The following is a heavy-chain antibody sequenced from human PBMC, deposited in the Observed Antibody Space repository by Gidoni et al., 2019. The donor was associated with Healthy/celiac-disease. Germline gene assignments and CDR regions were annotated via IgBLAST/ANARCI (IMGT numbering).Heavy chain of an antibody. CDR1: GFTFSSYR. CDR3: ARVLFLEWLLYTYYYYGMDV. V-gene: IGHV3-21*01. CDR2: SSSSSSYI. J-gene: IGHJ6*02. Sequence: EVQLVESGGGLVKPGGSRRLSGAAPGFTFSSYRMKWVRQATGKGLEWVVASSSSSSYISYPDSVKRRFTIPRDNAKNSLYLQMNSLRAEDTAVYYCARVLFLEWLLYTYYYYGMDVLGQETTVTVSS. D-gene: IGHD3-3*01.